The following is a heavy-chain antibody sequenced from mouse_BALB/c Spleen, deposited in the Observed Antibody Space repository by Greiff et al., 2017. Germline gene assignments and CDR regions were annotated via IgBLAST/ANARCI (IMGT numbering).Heavy chain of an antibody. D-gene: IGHD1-3*01. J-gene: IGHJ4*01. CDR2: IWGGGST. CDR3: AKHPRRVGYAMDY. Sequence: VMLVESGPGLVAPSQSLSITCTVSGFSFTDYGVSWIRQPPGKGLEWLGVIWGGGSTYYNSALKSRLSISKDNSKSQVFLKMNSLQTDDTAMYYCAKHPRRVGYAMDYWGQGTSVTVSS. V-gene: IGHV2-6-5*01. CDR1: GFSFTDYG.